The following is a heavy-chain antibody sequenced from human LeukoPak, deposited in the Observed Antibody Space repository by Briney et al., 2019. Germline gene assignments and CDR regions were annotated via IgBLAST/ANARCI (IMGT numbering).Heavy chain of an antibody. CDR1: GFTFSDYY. J-gene: IGHJ4*02. Sequence: PGGSLRLSCAASGFTFSDYYMSWIRQAPGKGLEWVSYISSSGSTIYYADSVKGRFTISRDNAKNSLYLQMSSLRAEDTAVYYCARAAAAGRFLDYWGQGTLVTVSS. D-gene: IGHD6-13*01. CDR2: ISSSGSTI. V-gene: IGHV3-11*04. CDR3: ARAAAAGRFLDY.